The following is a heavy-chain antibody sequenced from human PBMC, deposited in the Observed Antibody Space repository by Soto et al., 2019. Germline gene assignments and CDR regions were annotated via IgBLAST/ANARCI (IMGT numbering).Heavy chain of an antibody. CDR2: ISYDGSNK. CDR3: EGLVTNDGVCDY. D-gene: IGHD1-1*01. CDR1: GFTFSSYA. J-gene: IGHJ4*02. V-gene: IGHV3-30-3*01. Sequence: QVQLVESGGGVVQPGRSLRLSCAASGFTFSSYAMHWVRQAPGKGLEWVAVISYDGSNKYYADSVKGRFTISRDNSKNTLYLQMNSLRAEETAVYYCEGLVTNDGVCDYWGQGTLVTVSS.